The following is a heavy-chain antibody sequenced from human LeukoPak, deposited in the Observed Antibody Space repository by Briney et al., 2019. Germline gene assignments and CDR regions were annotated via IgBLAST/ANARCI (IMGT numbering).Heavy chain of an antibody. D-gene: IGHD3-22*01. V-gene: IGHV3-21*01. CDR2: ISSSSSYI. CDR3: VRVGKDYYDSSGYYPIDY. Sequence: GSLRLSCAASGFTFSSYSMNWVRQAPGKGLEWVSSISSSSSYIYYADSVKGRFTISRDNAKNSLYLQMNSLRAEDTAVYYCVRVGKDYYDSSGYYPIDYWGQGTLVTVSS. CDR1: GFTFSSYS. J-gene: IGHJ4*02.